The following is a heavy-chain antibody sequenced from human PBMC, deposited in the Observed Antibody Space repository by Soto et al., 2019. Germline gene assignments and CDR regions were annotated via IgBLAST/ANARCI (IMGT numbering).Heavy chain of an antibody. Sequence: GASVKVSCKASGGTFSSYAISWVRQAPGQGLEWMGGIIPIFGTANYAQKFQGRATITADESTSTAYMELSSLRSEDTAVYYCARDIVSAAGDNYYYYGMDVWGQGTTVTVSS. J-gene: IGHJ6*02. CDR2: IIPIFGTA. CDR1: GGTFSSYA. D-gene: IGHD6-13*01. V-gene: IGHV1-69*13. CDR3: ARDIVSAAGDNYYYYGMDV.